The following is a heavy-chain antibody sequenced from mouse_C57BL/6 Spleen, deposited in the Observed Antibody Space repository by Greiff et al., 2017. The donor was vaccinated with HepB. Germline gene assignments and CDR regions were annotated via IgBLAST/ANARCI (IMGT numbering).Heavy chain of an antibody. CDR1: GYTFTDYE. D-gene: IGHD2-1*01. CDR3: TRPLYYVNYAYFDY. J-gene: IGHJ2*01. V-gene: IGHV1-15*01. Sequence: VQLVESGAELVRPGASVTLSCKASGYTFTDYEMHWVKQTPVHGLEWIGAIDPETGGTAYNQKFKGKAILTADKSSSTSYMELRSLTSEDSAVYYCTRPLYYVNYAYFDYWGQGTTLTVSS. CDR2: IDPETGGT.